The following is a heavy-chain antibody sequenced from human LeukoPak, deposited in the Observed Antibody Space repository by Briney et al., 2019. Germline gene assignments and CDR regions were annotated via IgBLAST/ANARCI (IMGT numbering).Heavy chain of an antibody. D-gene: IGHD3-3*01. J-gene: IGHJ6*03. CDR3: ARHGHFDFWRELFYYYYSMDV. CDR2: INHSGST. Sequence: GSLRLSCAASGFTFSSYAMSWIRQPPGKGLEWIGEINHSGSTNYNPSLKSRVTISVDTSKNQFSLKLSSVTAADTAVYYCARHGHFDFWRELFYYYYSMDVWGKGTTVTVSS. CDR1: GFTFSSYA. V-gene: IGHV4-34*01.